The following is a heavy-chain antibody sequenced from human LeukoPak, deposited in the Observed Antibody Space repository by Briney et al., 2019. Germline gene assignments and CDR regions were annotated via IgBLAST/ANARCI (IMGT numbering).Heavy chain of an antibody. CDR1: GGSISSGSYY. CDR2: IYTSGST. Sequence: PSETPSLTCTVSGGSISSGSYYWSWIRQPAGKGLEWIGRIYTSGSTNYNPSLKSRVTISVDTSKNQFSLKLSSVTAADTAVYYCARVRSSSGWYAYWGQGTLVTVSS. J-gene: IGHJ4*02. D-gene: IGHD6-19*01. V-gene: IGHV4-61*02. CDR3: ARVRSSSGWYAY.